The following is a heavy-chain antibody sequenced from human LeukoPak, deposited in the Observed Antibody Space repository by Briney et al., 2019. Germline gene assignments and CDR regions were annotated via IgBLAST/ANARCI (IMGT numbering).Heavy chain of an antibody. CDR2: ISSNGGST. CDR3: VKVAAPYQLPLYYFDY. D-gene: IGHD2-2*01. V-gene: IGHV3-64D*06. Sequence: GGSLRLSCAASGFSFTNAWMNWVRQAPGKGVEYVSAISSNGGSTYYADSVKGRFTISRDNSKNTLYLQMSSLRAEDTAVYYCVKVAAPYQLPLYYFDYWGQGTLVTVSS. J-gene: IGHJ4*02. CDR1: GFSFTNAW.